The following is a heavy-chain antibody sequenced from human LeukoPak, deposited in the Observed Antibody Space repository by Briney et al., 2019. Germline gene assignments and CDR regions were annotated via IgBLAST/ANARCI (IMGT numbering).Heavy chain of an antibody. D-gene: IGHD3-10*01. Sequence: SQTLSLTCTVSGYAITSGGFYWNWIRQPPGKGLEWIGCIYDRGPAYYNPSLKSRFTISVDRPKNQFFLNVTSLTAADTAVYYCARSRQASGLFNSWGQGTLVVVSS. V-gene: IGHV4-30-2*01. J-gene: IGHJ5*01. CDR3: ARSRQASGLFNS. CDR1: GYAITSGGFY. CDR2: IYDRGPA.